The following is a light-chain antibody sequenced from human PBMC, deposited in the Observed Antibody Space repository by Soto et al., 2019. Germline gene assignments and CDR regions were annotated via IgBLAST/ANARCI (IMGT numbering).Light chain of an antibody. CDR3: QQYDNLPPFT. Sequence: DIQMTKSPSSLSASVGARVSITCQASQDIRTSLSWFQQKPGRAPKLLIYGASNLETGVPSRFRGSGSGRDFTFTISSLQPEDIATYYCQQYDNLPPFTFGPGTKVEIK. CDR1: QDIRTS. CDR2: GAS. V-gene: IGKV1-33*01. J-gene: IGKJ3*01.